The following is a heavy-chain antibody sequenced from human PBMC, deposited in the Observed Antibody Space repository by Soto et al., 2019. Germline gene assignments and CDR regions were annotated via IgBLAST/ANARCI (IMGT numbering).Heavy chain of an antibody. D-gene: IGHD3-3*01. J-gene: IGHJ4*02. V-gene: IGHV5-51*01. CDR1: GYGFTSYW. CDR3: ARSPRGYYDFWSGHQFDY. CDR2: IYPGDSDT. Sequence: PGESLKISCKGSGYGFTSYWIGWVRQMPGKGLEWMGIIYPGDSDTRYSPSFQGQVTISADKSISTAYLQWSSLKASDTAMYYCARSPRGYYDFWSGHQFDYWGQGTLVTVSS.